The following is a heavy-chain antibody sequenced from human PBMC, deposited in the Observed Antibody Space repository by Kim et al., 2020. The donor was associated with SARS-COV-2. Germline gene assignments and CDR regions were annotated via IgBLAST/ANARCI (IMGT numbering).Heavy chain of an antibody. CDR3: ARVRDMIVGNDY. CDR1: GFTFSDYY. V-gene: IGHV3-11*05. D-gene: IGHD3-22*01. J-gene: IGHJ4*02. Sequence: GGSLRLSCAASGFTFSDYYMSWIRQAPGKGLEWVSYISSSSSYTNYADSVKGRFTISRDNAKNSLYLQMNSLRAEDTAVYYCARVRDMIVGNDYWGQGTLVTVSS. CDR2: ISSSSSYT.